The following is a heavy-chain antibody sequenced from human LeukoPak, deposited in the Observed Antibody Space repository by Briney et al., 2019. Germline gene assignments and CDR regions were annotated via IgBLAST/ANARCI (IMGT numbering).Heavy chain of an antibody. CDR3: AAGRPYSLLDY. V-gene: IGHV1-24*01. D-gene: IGHD5-18*01. J-gene: IGHJ4*02. CDR2: FDVIDGET. Sequence: SVKVSCTVSGSSLTELSLYWVRQAPGKGLEWMGGFDVIDGETFYAQKFQGRVTMTEDSSAETAYMELRSLTSDDTALYYCAAGRPYSLLDYWGQGTLVTVSS. CDR1: GSSLTELS.